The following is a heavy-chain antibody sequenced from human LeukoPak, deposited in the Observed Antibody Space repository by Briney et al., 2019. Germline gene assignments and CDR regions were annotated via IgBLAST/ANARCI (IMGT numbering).Heavy chain of an antibody. D-gene: IGHD2-21*02. CDR3: AKGGHDFNPFYW. Sequence: PGGSLRLSCAASGFTFSTSAMGWVRQAPGKGLEWVSSIKGGGGDPFYADSVKGRFTISRDNFKNTLFLQLNSLRADDSAVYYCAKGGHDFNPFYWWGQGTLVTVSS. J-gene: IGHJ4*02. V-gene: IGHV3-23*01. CDR2: IKGGGGDP. CDR1: GFTFSTSA.